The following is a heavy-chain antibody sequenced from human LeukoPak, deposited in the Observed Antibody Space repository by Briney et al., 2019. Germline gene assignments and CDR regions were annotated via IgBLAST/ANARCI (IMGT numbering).Heavy chain of an antibody. CDR2: ISGSGGST. CDR1: GFTFSSYA. V-gene: IGHV3-23*01. D-gene: IGHD6-19*01. CDR3: AKERLAVAVPDACDI. Sequence: GGTLSLSCAASGFTFSSYALSWVRQAPGKGLEWVSAISGSGGSTYYEDSVKVRFTISRDNSTNTLYLQMKSLGAEDAAVFYFAKERLAVAVPDACDIWGQGTMVTVSS. J-gene: IGHJ3*02.